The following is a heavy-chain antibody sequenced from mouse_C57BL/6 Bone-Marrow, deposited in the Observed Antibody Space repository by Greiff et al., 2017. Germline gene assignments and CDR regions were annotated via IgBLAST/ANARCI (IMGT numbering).Heavy chain of an antibody. CDR1: GFNIKDDY. D-gene: IGHD1-1*01. V-gene: IGHV14-4*01. Sequence: EVQLQQSGAELVRPGASVKLSCTASGFNIKDDYMHWVKQRPEQGLEWIGWIDPENGDTEYASKFQGKATITADTSSNTAYLQLSILTSEDTAVYYRTTSLLLRWGYAMDYWGQGTSVTVSS. CDR3: TTSLLLRWGYAMDY. CDR2: IDPENGDT. J-gene: IGHJ4*01.